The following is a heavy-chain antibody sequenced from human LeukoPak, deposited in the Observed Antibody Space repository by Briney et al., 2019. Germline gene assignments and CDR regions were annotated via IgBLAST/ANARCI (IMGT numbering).Heavy chain of an antibody. J-gene: IGHJ6*03. CDR3: ASIAARPTYYYYYMDV. CDR1: GGSISSSSYY. D-gene: IGHD6-6*01. Sequence: SETLSLTCTVSGGSISSSSYYWGWIRQPPGKGLEWIGSIYYSGSTYYNPSLKSRVTISVDTSKNQFSLKLSPVTAADTAVYYCASIAARPTYYYYYMDVWGKGTTVTVSS. CDR2: IYYSGST. V-gene: IGHV4-39*01.